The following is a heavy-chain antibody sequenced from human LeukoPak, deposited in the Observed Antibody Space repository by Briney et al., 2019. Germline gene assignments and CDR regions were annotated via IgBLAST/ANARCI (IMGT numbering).Heavy chain of an antibody. Sequence: PSETLSLICTVSGGSISSYYWSWIRQPPGKGLEWIGEINHSGSTNYNPSLKSRVTISVDTSKNQFSLKLSSVTAADTAVYYCARGCDDSSGYYQYYFDYWGQGTLVTVSS. J-gene: IGHJ4*02. D-gene: IGHD3-22*01. V-gene: IGHV4-34*01. CDR1: GGSISSYY. CDR2: INHSGST. CDR3: ARGCDDSSGYYQYYFDY.